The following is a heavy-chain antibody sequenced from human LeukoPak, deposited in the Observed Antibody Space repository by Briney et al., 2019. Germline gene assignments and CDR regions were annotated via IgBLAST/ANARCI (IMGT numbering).Heavy chain of an antibody. CDR2: ISGSGGDT. CDR3: AKNVVGNVYHLRFDN. Sequence: GGSLRLPCAASGFTFSNYAMSWVRQAPGKGLEWVSGISGSGGDTEYAGSVKGRFTISRDNSKNTLFLQMHSLRVEDTAIYYCAKNVVGNVYHLRFDNWGQGTLVTVSS. V-gene: IGHV3-23*01. J-gene: IGHJ4*02. CDR1: GFTFSNYA. D-gene: IGHD2-21*01.